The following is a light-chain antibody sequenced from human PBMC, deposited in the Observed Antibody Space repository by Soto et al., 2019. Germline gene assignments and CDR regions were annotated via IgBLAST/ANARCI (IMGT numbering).Light chain of an antibody. CDR2: EVS. CDR1: SSDVGGYKY. J-gene: IGLJ2*01. Sequence: QSVLTQPASVSGSPGQSITISCTGTSSDVGGYKYVSWYQQHPDKAPKLIIFEVSNRPSGISSRFSGSKSGNTASLTISGLQAEDEADYYCASYTSSSTSVIFGRGTQLDRP. CDR3: ASYTSSSTSVI. V-gene: IGLV2-14*01.